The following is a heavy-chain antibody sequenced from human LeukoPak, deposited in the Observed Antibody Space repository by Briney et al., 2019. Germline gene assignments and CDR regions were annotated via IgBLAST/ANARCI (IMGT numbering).Heavy chain of an antibody. V-gene: IGHV4-59*01. D-gene: IGHD3-3*01. J-gene: IGHJ5*02. Sequence: SETLSLTCTVSGGSISSYYWSWIRQPPGKGLEWIGYIYYSGSTNYNPSLKSRVTISVDTSKNQFSLKLSSVTAADTAVYYCARAARGYDFWSGSDWFDPWGQGTLVTVSS. CDR3: ARAARGYDFWSGSDWFDP. CDR2: IYYSGST. CDR1: GGSISSYY.